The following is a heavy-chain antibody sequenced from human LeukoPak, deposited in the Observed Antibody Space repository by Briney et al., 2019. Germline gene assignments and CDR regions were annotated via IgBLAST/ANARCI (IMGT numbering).Heavy chain of an antibody. J-gene: IGHJ4*02. D-gene: IGHD1-26*01. Sequence: GASVKVSCKTSGYTFTAYYMHWVRQAPGQGLEWMGWINPNSGGTNCAQKFQGRVTMTRDTSISTAYMDLSRLRSDDTAVYYCARDAGGQGMIDYWRQGTLVTVSS. CDR1: GYTFTAYY. CDR3: ARDAGGQGMIDY. CDR2: INPNSGGT. V-gene: IGHV1-2*02.